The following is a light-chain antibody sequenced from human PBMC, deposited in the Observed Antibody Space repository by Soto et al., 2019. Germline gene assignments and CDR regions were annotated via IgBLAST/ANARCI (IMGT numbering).Light chain of an antibody. CDR2: EVF. V-gene: IGLV2-8*01. CDR3: SSYAGSNNFDV. CDR1: SSDVGGYNY. Sequence: QSVLNQPPSASRSPGQSVTISCTGNSSDVGGYNYVSWYQQHPGKAPKLMIYEVFKRPSGVPDRFSGSKSGNTASLTVSGLQAEDEADYYCSSYAGSNNFDVFGTGTKVTVL. J-gene: IGLJ1*01.